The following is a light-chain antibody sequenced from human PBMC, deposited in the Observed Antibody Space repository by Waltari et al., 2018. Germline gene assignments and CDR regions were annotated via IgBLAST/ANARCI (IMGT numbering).Light chain of an antibody. V-gene: IGKV3-11*01. CDR2: DAS. J-gene: IGKJ3*01. CDR1: QSLSSY. CDR3: QQRSN. Sequence: EIVLTQSPATLSLSPGERATLSCSASQSLSSYLAWYQQKPGQAPRLLIYDASNRATGIPARFSGSGSGTDFTLTISSLEPEDFAVYYCQQRSNFGPGTKVDIK.